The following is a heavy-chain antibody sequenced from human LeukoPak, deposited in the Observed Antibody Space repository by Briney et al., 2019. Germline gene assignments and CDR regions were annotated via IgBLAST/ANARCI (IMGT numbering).Heavy chain of an antibody. Sequence: SQTLPLTCTVSGGSISSGDYYWSWIRQPPGKGLEWIGYIYYSGSTNYNPSLKSRVTISVDTSKNQFSLKLSSVTAADTAVYYCARVRYPYGDYPSYYFDYWGQGTLVTVSS. CDR1: GGSISSGDYY. CDR2: IYYSGST. CDR3: ARVRYPYGDYPSYYFDY. D-gene: IGHD4-17*01. V-gene: IGHV4-61*08. J-gene: IGHJ4*02.